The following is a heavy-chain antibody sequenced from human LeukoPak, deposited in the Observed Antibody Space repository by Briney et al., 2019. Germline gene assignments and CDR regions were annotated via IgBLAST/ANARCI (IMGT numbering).Heavy chain of an antibody. CDR2: IYQSGSGSS. Sequence: SETLSLTCSVSGGSIISSNYYWGWIRQPPGKGLEWIGSIYQSGSGSSYYNPSLRSRVTICGDTSKNQFFLSLSPVTAADTAVYYCASTLRFLPYRRFDYWGQGTLVTVPA. CDR1: GGSIISSNYY. CDR3: ASTLRFLPYRRFDY. V-gene: IGHV4-39*01. D-gene: IGHD3-3*01. J-gene: IGHJ4*02.